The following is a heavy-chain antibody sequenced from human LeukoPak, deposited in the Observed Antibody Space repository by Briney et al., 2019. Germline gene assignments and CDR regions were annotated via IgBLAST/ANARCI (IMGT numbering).Heavy chain of an antibody. D-gene: IGHD6-13*01. CDR1: GYTFTSYG. CDR2: IDTYRGST. CDR3: AGPNTDAAGYFFDY. J-gene: IGHJ4*02. V-gene: IGHV1-18*01. Sequence: ASVKVSCKASGYTFTSYGVSWVRQAPGQGLEWMGWIDTYRGSTNYAQNLQGRVTVTTDTSTTTVYMELRSLRSDDTAVYYCAGPNTDAAGYFFDYWGQGTQVTVSS.